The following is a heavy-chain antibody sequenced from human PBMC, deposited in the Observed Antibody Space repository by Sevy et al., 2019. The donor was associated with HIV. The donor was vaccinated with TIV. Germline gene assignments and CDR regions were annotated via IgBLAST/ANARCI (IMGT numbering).Heavy chain of an antibody. J-gene: IGHJ5*02. CDR2: IIPIFGTA. D-gene: IGHD3-22*01. CDR3: ARGHYDSSGYYHNWFDP. CDR1: GGTLSSYA. V-gene: IGHV1-69*13. Sequence: ASVKVSCKASGGTLSSYAISWVRQAPGQGLEWMGGIIPIFGTANYAQKFQGRVTITADESTSKAYMELSSLRSEDTAVYYCARGHYDSSGYYHNWFDPWGQGTLVTVSS.